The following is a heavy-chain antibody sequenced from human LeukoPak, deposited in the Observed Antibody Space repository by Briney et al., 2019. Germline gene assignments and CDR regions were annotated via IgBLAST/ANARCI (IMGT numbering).Heavy chain of an antibody. CDR2: IYYSGGT. V-gene: IGHV4-30-4*01. J-gene: IGHJ4*02. D-gene: IGHD4-17*01. CDR3: ARVTTVTTSFHFDY. CDR1: GGSISSGGYY. Sequence: PSETLSLTCTVSGGSISSGGYYWSWIRQPPGEGLEWIGYIYYSGGTYYHPSLKSRVTISLDTSKNQFSLKLSSVTAADTAVYYCARVTTVTTSFHFDYWGQGTLVTVSS.